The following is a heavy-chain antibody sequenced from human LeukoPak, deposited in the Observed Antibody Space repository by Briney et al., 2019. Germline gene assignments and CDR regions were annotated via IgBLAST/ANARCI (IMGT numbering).Heavy chain of an antibody. CDR2: IYYSGST. CDR1: GGSISSSSYY. CDR3: ARGMVVVVAATGGYYYYGMDV. J-gene: IGHJ6*02. D-gene: IGHD2-15*01. Sequence: SETLSLTCTVPGGSISSSSYYWGWIRQPPGKGLEWIGSIYYSGSTYYNPSLKSRVTISVDTSKNQFSLKLSSVTAADTAVYYCARGMVVVVAATGGYYYYGMDVWGQGTTVTVSS. V-gene: IGHV4-39*01.